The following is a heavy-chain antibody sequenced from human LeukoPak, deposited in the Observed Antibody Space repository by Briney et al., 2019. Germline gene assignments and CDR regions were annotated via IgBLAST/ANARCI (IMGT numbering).Heavy chain of an antibody. J-gene: IGHJ4*02. CDR3: ARGLGRTTMVTRGGVRFDY. D-gene: IGHD5-18*01. V-gene: IGHV1-2*02. CDR1: GYTFTGYY. Sequence: ASVKVSCKASGYTFTGYYMHWVRQAPGQGLEWVGWINPNSGGTNYAQKFQGRVTMTRDTSIRTAYMELSRLRSEDTAVYYCARGLGRTTMVTRGGVRFDYWGQGTLVIVSS. CDR2: INPNSGGT.